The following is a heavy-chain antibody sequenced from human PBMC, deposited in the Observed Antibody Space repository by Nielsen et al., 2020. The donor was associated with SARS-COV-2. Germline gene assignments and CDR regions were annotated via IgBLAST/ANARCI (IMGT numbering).Heavy chain of an antibody. CDR3: ARDKGATRFDY. CDR2: IWYDGSNK. J-gene: IGHJ4*02. CDR1: GFTFSSTW. Sequence: GESLKISCSASGFTFSSTWMDWVRQAPGKGLEWVAVIWYDGSNKYYADSVKGRFTISRDNSKNTLYLQMNSLRAEDTAVYYCARDKGATRFDYWGQGTLVTVSS. D-gene: IGHD4/OR15-4a*01. V-gene: IGHV3-33*08.